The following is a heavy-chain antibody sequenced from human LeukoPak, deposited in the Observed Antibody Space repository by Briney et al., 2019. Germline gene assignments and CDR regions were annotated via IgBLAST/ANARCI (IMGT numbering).Heavy chain of an antibody. Sequence: ASVKVSCKASGYTFTGYYMPWVRQAPGQGLEWMGRINPNSGGTNYAQKFQGRVTMTRDTSISTAYMELSRLRSDDTAVYYCARVSMRVVVHIWAQGTMVTVSS. CDR2: INPNSGGT. CDR3: ARVSMRVVVHI. J-gene: IGHJ3*02. V-gene: IGHV1-2*06. CDR1: GYTFTGYY. D-gene: IGHD3-22*01.